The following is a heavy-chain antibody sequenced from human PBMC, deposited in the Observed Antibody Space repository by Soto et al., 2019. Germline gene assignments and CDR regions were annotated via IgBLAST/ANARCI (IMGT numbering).Heavy chain of an antibody. V-gene: IGHV4-4*07. CDR1: SGSINSFY. D-gene: IGHD1-7*01. Sequence: PSETLSVTCTVSSGSINSFYWSWIRQPAGKGLEWIGRIHSSGTTNYNPSLKSRVTMSVDTSRNQFSLKLTSVTAADTAVYYCARDRIIGTSYSDYWGQGVLVTVSS. CDR3: ARDRIIGTSYSDY. J-gene: IGHJ4*01. CDR2: IHSSGTT.